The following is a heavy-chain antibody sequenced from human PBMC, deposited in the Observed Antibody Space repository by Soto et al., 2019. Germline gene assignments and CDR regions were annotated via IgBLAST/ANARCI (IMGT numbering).Heavy chain of an antibody. V-gene: IGHV3-30-3*01. D-gene: IGHD1-1*01. Sequence: GGSLRLSCVASGFNFGTYAIHWVRQAPGKGLQWVALIAYDGINTYYADSVKGRFTISRDNSKNTLHLQMNSLRPEDTGVYFCARVTPGNNLYYFSGLDVWGQGTSVTSP. J-gene: IGHJ6*02. CDR1: GFNFGTYA. CDR3: ARVTPGNNLYYFSGLDV. CDR2: IAYDGINT.